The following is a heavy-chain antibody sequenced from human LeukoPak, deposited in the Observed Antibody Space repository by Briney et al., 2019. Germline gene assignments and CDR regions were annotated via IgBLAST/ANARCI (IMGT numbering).Heavy chain of an antibody. CDR2: IIPIFGTA. Sequence: SVTVSCTASGGTFSSYAISWVRQAPGQGLEWMGGIIPIFGTADYAQKFQGRVTITADESTSTAYMELSSLRSEDTAVYYCARDQYYDYVWGSYRPLYYFDYWGQGTLVTVSS. CDR1: GGTFSSYA. J-gene: IGHJ4*02. V-gene: IGHV1-69*13. D-gene: IGHD3-16*02. CDR3: ARDQYYDYVWGSYRPLYYFDY.